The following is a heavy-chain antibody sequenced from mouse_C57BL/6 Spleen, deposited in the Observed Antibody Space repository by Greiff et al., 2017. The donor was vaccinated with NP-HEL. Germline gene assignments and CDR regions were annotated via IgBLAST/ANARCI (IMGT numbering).Heavy chain of an antibody. CDR2: ISDGGSYT. Sequence: EVQVVESGGGLVKPGGSLKLSCAASGFTFSSYAMSWVRQTPEKRLEWVATISDGGSYTYYPDNVKGRFPISRDNAKNNLYLQMSHLKSEDTAMYYCARESSYWYFDYWGQGTTLTVSS. D-gene: IGHD1-1*01. J-gene: IGHJ2*01. CDR3: ARESSYWYFDY. V-gene: IGHV5-4*01. CDR1: GFTFSSYA.